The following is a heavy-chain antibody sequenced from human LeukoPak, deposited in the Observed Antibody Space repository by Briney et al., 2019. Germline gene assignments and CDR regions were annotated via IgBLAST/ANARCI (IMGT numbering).Heavy chain of an antibody. V-gene: IGHV4-38-2*02. D-gene: IGHD1-26*01. CDR3: ARTLVGATIWFDY. Sequence: SETLSLTCTVSGYSISSGYYWGWIRQPPGKGLEWIGSIYHSGSTYYNPSLKSRVTISVDTSKNRFSLKLSSVTAADTAVYYCARTLVGATIWFDYWGQGTLVTVSS. CDR1: GYSISSGYY. CDR2: IYHSGST. J-gene: IGHJ4*02.